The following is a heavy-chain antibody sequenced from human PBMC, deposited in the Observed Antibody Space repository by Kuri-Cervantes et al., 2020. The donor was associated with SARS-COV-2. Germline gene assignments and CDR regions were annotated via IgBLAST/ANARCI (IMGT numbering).Heavy chain of an antibody. CDR2: ILYNGNT. Sequence: SETLSLTCTVSRGSIDRSPYYWGWIRQPPGKGLEWIGSILYNGNTHYKASLNSRVTISVDTSKNQFSLRLTSVTAADTAVYYCARHQLVIPAADPYNYFDPWGQGSRVT. V-gene: IGHV4-39*01. CDR1: RGSIDRSPYY. D-gene: IGHD2-2*01. J-gene: IGHJ5*02. CDR3: ARHQLVIPAADPYNYFDP.